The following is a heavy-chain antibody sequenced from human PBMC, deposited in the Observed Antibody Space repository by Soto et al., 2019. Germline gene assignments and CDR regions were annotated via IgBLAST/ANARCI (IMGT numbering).Heavy chain of an antibody. Sequence: GGSLTLSCAASGFTFSSYAMSWVRQAPGKGLEWVSAISGSGGSTYYADSVKGRFTISRDNSKNTLYLQMNSLRAEDTAVYYCAKENYYDSSGYYLGAFDIWGQGTMVTVS. CDR3: AKENYYDSSGYYLGAFDI. V-gene: IGHV3-23*01. J-gene: IGHJ3*02. CDR1: GFTFSSYA. D-gene: IGHD3-22*01. CDR2: ISGSGGST.